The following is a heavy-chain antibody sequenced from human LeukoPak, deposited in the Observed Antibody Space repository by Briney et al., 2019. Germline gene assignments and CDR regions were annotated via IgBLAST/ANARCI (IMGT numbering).Heavy chain of an antibody. J-gene: IGHJ4*02. CDR1: GFTFSSYS. V-gene: IGHV3-23*01. CDR3: AKVPVWQQLVDY. Sequence: GGSLRLSCAASGFTFSSYSMSWVRQAPGKGLEWVSAITVTGDTYYADSLKGRFTISRDNSRNTLYLQMNSLRADDTAVYYCAKVPVWQQLVDYWGQGTLVTVSS. D-gene: IGHD6-13*01. CDR2: ITVTGDT.